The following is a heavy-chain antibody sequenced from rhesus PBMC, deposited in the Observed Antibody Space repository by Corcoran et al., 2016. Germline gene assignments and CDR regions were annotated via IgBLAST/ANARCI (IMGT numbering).Heavy chain of an antibody. CDR2: TPYRASP. D-gene: IGHD5-42*01. CDR1: GGSISSGYYY. V-gene: IGHV4-122*02. Sequence: QVQLQESGPGLVKPSETLSLTCAVSGGSISSGYYYWSWMCQSPGKGLEWMGNTPYRASPRLTPSLTSRVPISSATSKNQFSLKLSAVTAADTAVYYGASNSGRGIQWVHRSLDVWGRGVLVTVSS. J-gene: IGHJ5-2*02. CDR3: ASNSGRGIQWVHRSLDV.